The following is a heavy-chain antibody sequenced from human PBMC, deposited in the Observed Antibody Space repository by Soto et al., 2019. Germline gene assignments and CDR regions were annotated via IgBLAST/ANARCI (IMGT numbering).Heavy chain of an antibody. CDR1: GYTXTSYG. J-gene: IGHJ6*02. CDR3: ARVLRFLEWSHYYYYAMDV. V-gene: IGHV1-18*01. D-gene: IGHD3-3*01. Sequence: ASVKVSCKASGYTXTSYGISWVRQAPGQGLEWMGWISAYNGNTNYAQKLQGRVTMTTDTSTSTAYMELRSLRSDDTAVYYCARVLRFLEWSHYYYYAMDVWGQGTTVTVSS. CDR2: ISAYNGNT.